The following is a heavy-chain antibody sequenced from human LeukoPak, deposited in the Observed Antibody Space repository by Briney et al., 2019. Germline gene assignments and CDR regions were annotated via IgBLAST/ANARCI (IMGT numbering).Heavy chain of an antibody. V-gene: IGHV3-23*01. CDR3: ARGTDTKPFWSGYWVDV. CDR2: ISASGGTT. Sequence: PGGSLRLSCAASGFSFSTYDMSWVRQTPGKGLEWVSTISASGGTTYYADSVKSRFTISRDNSKNTLYLQMSSLRADDTAMYYCARGTDTKPFWSGYWVDVWGQGTTVTVSS. J-gene: IGHJ6*02. CDR1: GFSFSTYD. D-gene: IGHD3-3*01.